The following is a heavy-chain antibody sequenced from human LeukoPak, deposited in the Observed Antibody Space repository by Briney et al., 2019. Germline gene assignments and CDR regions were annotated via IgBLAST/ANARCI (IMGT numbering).Heavy chain of an antibody. Sequence: GGSLRLSCAASGFTVSSNYMSWVRQAPGKGLEWVSVIYSGGSTYYADSVKGRFTISRDNSKNTLYLQMNSLRAEDTAVYYCARGGYYDSSVSYYFDYWGQGTLVTVSS. V-gene: IGHV3-66*01. D-gene: IGHD3-22*01. CDR2: IYSGGST. CDR3: ARGGYYDSSVSYYFDY. J-gene: IGHJ4*02. CDR1: GFTVSSNY.